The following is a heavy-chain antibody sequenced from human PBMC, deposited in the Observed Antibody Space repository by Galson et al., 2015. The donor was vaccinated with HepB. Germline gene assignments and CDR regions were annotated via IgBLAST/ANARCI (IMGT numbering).Heavy chain of an antibody. CDR3: ATDPRSNYELDY. V-gene: IGHV1-24*01. CDR2: FDPEDGET. D-gene: IGHD1-7*01. J-gene: IGHJ4*02. CDR1: GYTLTELS. Sequence: SVKVSCKVSGYTLTELSMHWVRQAPGKGLEWMGGFDPEDGETIYAQKFQGRVTMTEDTSTDTAYMELSSLRSEDTAVYYCATDPRSNYELDYWGQGTLVTVSS.